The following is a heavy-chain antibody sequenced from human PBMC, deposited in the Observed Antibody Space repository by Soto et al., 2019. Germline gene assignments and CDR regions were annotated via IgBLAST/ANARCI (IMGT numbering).Heavy chain of an antibody. CDR3: ARHFRRAFPPKSSIAARGCMDV. D-gene: IGHD6-6*01. J-gene: IGHJ6*02. CDR2: IDPSDSYT. V-gene: IGHV5-10-1*01. Sequence: PGESLKISCKGSGYSFTSYWISWVRQVPGKGLEWMGRIDPSDSYTNYSPSFQGHVTISADKSISTAYLQWSSLKASDTAMYYCARHFRRAFPPKSSIAARGCMDVWGQGTTVTVSS. CDR1: GYSFTSYW.